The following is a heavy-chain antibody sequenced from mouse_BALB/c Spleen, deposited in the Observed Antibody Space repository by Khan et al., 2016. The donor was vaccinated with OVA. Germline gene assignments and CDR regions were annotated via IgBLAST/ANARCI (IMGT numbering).Heavy chain of an antibody. CDR2: ISYNGNT. V-gene: IGHV3-2*02. Sequence: EVQLQESGPGLVKPSQSLSLTCTVTGYSITTDYAWNWIRQFPGNKLEWMGFISYNGNTKYNPSPKSRISITRDTSKNQFFLQLKSVTTEDTARYYCARVYGGDFDYWGQGTTLTVSS. D-gene: IGHD1-1*01. J-gene: IGHJ2*01. CDR3: ARVYGGDFDY. CDR1: GYSITTDYA.